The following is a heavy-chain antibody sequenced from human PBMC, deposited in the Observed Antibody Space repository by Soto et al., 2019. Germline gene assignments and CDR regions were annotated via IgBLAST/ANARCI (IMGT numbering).Heavy chain of an antibody. CDR3: ARDGLGDIVVGVEGMDV. J-gene: IGHJ6*02. D-gene: IGHD2-15*01. V-gene: IGHV1-69*08. CDR2: IIPIVDIT. CDR1: GGTFSSYT. Sequence: QVQLVQSGAEVKKPGSSVKVSCKASGGTFSSYTISWVRQAPGQGLEWMGRIIPIVDITNYAQKFQGRVTITADKSTSTAYMELSSLRFEDTAVYYCARDGLGDIVVGVEGMDVWGQGTTVTVS.